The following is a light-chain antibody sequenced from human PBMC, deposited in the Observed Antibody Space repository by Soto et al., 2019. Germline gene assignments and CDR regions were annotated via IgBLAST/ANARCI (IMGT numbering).Light chain of an antibody. CDR3: QSFDSSLSVGV. CDR2: DNN. CDR1: SSNIGAGYA. J-gene: IGLJ2*01. V-gene: IGLV1-40*01. Sequence: QSALTQPPSVSGAPGQRITISCTGRSSNIGAGYAVHWYQHLPGTAPKLLIFDNNNRPSGVPARFAGSKAGTSASLAITGLQAEDEADDYCQSFDSSLSVGVFGGGTKLTVL.